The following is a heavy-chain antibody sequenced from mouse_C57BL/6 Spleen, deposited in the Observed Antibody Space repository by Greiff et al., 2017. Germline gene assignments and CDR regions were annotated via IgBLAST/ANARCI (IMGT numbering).Heavy chain of an antibody. CDR2: ISSGGSYT. CDR1: GFTFSSYG. J-gene: IGHJ2*01. V-gene: IGHV5-6*02. Sequence: EVKVVESGGDLVKPGGSLKLSCAASGFTFSSYGMSWVRQTPDKRLEWVATISSGGSYTYYPDSVKGRFTISRDNATNTLYLQMSSLKSEDTAMYYCARRYDGYSDYWGQGTTLTVSS. D-gene: IGHD2-3*01. CDR3: ARRYDGYSDY.